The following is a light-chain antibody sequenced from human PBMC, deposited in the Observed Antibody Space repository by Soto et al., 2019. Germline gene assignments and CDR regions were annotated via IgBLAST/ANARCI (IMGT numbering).Light chain of an antibody. Sequence: EVVLTQSPGTLSLSPGERASLSCRADQSVNSVYLAWYQHKPGQAPRLLIYGASSRATGIPDRFSGSGSGTDFTLTISRLEPEDFAVYYCQQYGSSPITFGQGTRLEIK. V-gene: IGKV3-20*01. CDR2: GAS. J-gene: IGKJ5*01. CDR1: QSVNSVY. CDR3: QQYGSSPIT.